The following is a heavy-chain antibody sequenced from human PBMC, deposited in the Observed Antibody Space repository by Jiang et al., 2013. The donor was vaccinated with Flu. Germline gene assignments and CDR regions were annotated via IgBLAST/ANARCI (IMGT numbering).Heavy chain of an antibody. V-gene: IGHV1-3*01. CDR1: GYTFTSYA. CDR3: ARDMWDGYNYYFDY. Sequence: GAEVKKPGASVKVSCKASGYTFTSYAMHWVRQAPGQRLEWMGWINAGNGNTKYSQKFQGRVTITRDTSASTAYMELSSLRSEDTAVYYCARDMWDGYNYYFDYWGQGTLVTVSS. J-gene: IGHJ4*02. D-gene: IGHD5-24*01. CDR2: INAGNGNT.